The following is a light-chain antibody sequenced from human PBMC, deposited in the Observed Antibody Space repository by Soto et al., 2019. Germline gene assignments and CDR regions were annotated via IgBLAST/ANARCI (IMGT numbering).Light chain of an antibody. CDR2: DAS. Sequence: EIVLTQSPATLSFSPGERATLSCMASQSVSSYLAWYQQKPGQAPRPLIYDASSRATGIPARFSGSGSGTDFTLTISSLEPEDFAVYYCQQRSNWAPLTFGGGTKVDI. J-gene: IGKJ4*01. CDR3: QQRSNWAPLT. V-gene: IGKV3-11*01. CDR1: QSVSSY.